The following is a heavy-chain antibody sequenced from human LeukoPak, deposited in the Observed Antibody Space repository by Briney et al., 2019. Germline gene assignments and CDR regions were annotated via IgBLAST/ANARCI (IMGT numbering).Heavy chain of an antibody. Sequence: GASVKVSCKASGYTFTSYDINWVRQATGQGLEWMGWIDPNSGGTNYAQKFQDRVTMTRDTSISTAYMELSRLRSDDTAVYYCASLPGSGNWGQGTLVTVSS. J-gene: IGHJ4*02. CDR3: ASLPGSGN. V-gene: IGHV1-2*02. CDR2: IDPNSGGT. D-gene: IGHD3-10*01. CDR1: GYTFTSYD.